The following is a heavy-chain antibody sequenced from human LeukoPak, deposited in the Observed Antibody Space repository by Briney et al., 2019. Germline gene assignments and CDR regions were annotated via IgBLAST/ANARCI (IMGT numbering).Heavy chain of an antibody. CDR1: GFSLTTTRMC. V-gene: IGHV2-70*11. J-gene: IGHJ4*02. D-gene: IGHD3-10*01. Sequence: SGPALVDPTQPLTLTCTFSGFSLTTTRMCVTWIRQPPGKALDWLARIDWDGDNYYNTSLRTRLTISKDTSKNQVVLTMTNMDPMDTATYYCARMRYSASGSSYYFDYWGQGTLVTVSS. CDR2: IDWDGDN. CDR3: ARMRYSASGSSYYFDY.